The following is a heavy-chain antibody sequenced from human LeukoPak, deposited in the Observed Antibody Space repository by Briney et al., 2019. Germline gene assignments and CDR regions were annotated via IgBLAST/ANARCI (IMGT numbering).Heavy chain of an antibody. Sequence: SETLSLTCTVSGGSISSSSYYWGWIRQPPGKGLEWIGSIYYSGSTYYNPSLKSRVTISVDTSKNQFSLKLSSVTAADTAVYYCASSRGSPLEGFDYWGQGTLVTVSS. D-gene: IGHD1-26*01. V-gene: IGHV4-39*07. CDR3: ASSRGSPLEGFDY. CDR2: IYYSGST. J-gene: IGHJ4*02. CDR1: GGSISSSSYY.